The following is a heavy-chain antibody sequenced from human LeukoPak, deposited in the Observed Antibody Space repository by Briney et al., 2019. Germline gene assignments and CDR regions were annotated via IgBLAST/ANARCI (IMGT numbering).Heavy chain of an antibody. CDR2: ISSRATTI. CDR3: ARKNIAAAAFDF. J-gene: IGHJ4*02. CDR1: GFTFSSYE. D-gene: IGHD6-13*01. V-gene: IGHV3-48*03. Sequence: GGSLRLSCTASGFTFSSYEMNWVRQAQGKGLEWVSYISSRATTIYYADSVKGRFTISRDNAKNSLYLQMNSLRAEDTAVYYCARKNIAAAAFDFWGQGTLVTVAS.